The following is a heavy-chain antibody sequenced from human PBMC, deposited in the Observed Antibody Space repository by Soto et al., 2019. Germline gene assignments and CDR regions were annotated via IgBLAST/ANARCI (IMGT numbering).Heavy chain of an antibody. CDR1: GYTFTSYG. V-gene: IGHV1-18*04. J-gene: IGHJ5*02. Sequence: GASVKVSCKASGYTFTSYGISWVRQAPGQGLEWMGWISAYNGNTNYAQKLQGRVTMTTDTSTSTAYMELRSLRSDDTAVYYCARFYCSSTSCQGWFDPRGQVTLVTVSS. D-gene: IGHD2-2*01. CDR3: ARFYCSSTSCQGWFDP. CDR2: ISAYNGNT.